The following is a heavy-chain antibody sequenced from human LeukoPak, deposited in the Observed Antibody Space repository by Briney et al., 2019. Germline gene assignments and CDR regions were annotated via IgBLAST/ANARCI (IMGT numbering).Heavy chain of an antibody. D-gene: IGHD3-22*01. J-gene: IGHJ4*02. CDR3: ARDYYDVSGYYYEGGPPTAPPDY. CDR2: IWYDGNNK. Sequence: GGSLRLSCSAPGFTFDNYHLHWFRQAPGKGLDWVALIWYDGNNKYYADSVKGRFTISRDNSKNTLYLQMNSLRAEDTAVYYCARDYYDVSGYYYEGGPPTAPPDYWGQGTLVTVS. V-gene: IGHV3-33*01. CDR1: GFTFDNYH.